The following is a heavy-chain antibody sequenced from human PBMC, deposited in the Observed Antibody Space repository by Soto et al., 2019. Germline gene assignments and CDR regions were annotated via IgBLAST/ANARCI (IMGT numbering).Heavy chain of an antibody. V-gene: IGHV1-69*13. CDR3: AGKSYGSGSLDRVYYYYYGMDV. CDR1: GGTFSSYA. CDR2: IIPIFGTA. Sequence: SVRSSCKASGGTFSSYAISWVRQAPGQGLEWMGGIIPIFGTANYAQKFQGRVTITADESTSTAYMELSSLRSEDTAVYYCAGKSYGSGSLDRVYYYYYGMDVWGQGTTVTVSS. J-gene: IGHJ6*02. D-gene: IGHD3-10*01.